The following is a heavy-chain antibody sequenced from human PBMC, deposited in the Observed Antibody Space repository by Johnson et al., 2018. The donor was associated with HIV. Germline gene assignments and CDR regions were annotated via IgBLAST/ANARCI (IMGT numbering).Heavy chain of an antibody. CDR1: GFTFSSHD. D-gene: IGHD1-26*01. V-gene: IGHV3-30*03. CDR2: ISYDGRTK. CDR3: ARSLGVVGAIGKGAFDI. J-gene: IGHJ3*02. Sequence: QVQLVESGGGVVQPGRSLRLSCAASGFTFSSHDMPWVRQAPGKGLEWVSVISYDGRTKYYAASVTGRLTLSRDNSKNTLYLQRNSLRDEDTAVYYCARSLGVVGAIGKGAFDIWGQGTMVTVSS.